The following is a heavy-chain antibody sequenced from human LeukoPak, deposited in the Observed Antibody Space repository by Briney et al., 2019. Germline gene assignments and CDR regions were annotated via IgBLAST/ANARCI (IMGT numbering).Heavy chain of an antibody. CDR3: ARVSLGYSYGYGMDV. CDR2: ITRSSSNI. CDR1: GFTFRTYS. Sequence: AGGSLRLSCAASGFTFRTYSMNWVRQAPGKGLEWVSSITRSSSNIFYPDSVKGRFTVSRDNGRISLFLQMNSLTAEDTAVYYCARVSLGYSYGYGMDVWGQGTTVTVSS. V-gene: IGHV3-21*01. D-gene: IGHD5-18*01. J-gene: IGHJ6*02.